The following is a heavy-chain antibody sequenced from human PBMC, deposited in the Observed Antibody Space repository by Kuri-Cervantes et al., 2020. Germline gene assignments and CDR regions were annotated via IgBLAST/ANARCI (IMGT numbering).Heavy chain of an antibody. V-gene: IGHV3-30*02. Sequence: LSLTCAASGFTFSSYAMSWVRQAPGKGLEWVAFIRYDGSNKYYADSVKGRFTISRDNSKNTLYLQMNGLKTEDTAVYYCTTDSGSLPLDYWGQGTLVTVSS. D-gene: IGHD3-10*01. CDR3: TTDSGSLPLDY. CDR2: IRYDGSNK. CDR1: GFTFSSYA. J-gene: IGHJ4*02.